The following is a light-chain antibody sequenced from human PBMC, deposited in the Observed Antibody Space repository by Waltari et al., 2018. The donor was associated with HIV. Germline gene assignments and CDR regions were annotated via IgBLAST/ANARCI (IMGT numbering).Light chain of an antibody. V-gene: IGLV3-9*01. CDR2: NDV. Sequence: SYELTQPLSVSVALGQTARITCGGNNVGIKDVHWYQQKSGQAPLLVIYNDVNRPSGIPERFSASKSRNTATLTISGAQAGDEADYYCQVWHYSVFFGGGTKLTVL. CDR3: QVWHYSVF. J-gene: IGLJ2*01. CDR1: NVGIKD.